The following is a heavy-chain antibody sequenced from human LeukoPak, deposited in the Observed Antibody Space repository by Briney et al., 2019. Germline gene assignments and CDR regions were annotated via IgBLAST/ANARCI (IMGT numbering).Heavy chain of an antibody. D-gene: IGHD3-3*01. Sequence: SETLSLTCTVSGGSISSCYWSWIRQPPGKGLEWIGYIYYSGSTNYNPSLKSRVTISVDTSKNQFSLKLSSVTAADTAVYYCARAQFTIFGVVTEFDYWGQGTLVTVSS. CDR1: GGSISSCY. J-gene: IGHJ4*02. CDR2: IYYSGST. CDR3: ARAQFTIFGVVTEFDY. V-gene: IGHV4-59*01.